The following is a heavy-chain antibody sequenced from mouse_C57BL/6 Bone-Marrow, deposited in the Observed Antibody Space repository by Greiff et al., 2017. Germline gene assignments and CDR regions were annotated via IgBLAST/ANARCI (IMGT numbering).Heavy chain of an antibody. CDR3: ARSGVTTVAGFDY. J-gene: IGHJ2*01. V-gene: IGHV1-82*01. Sequence: QVQLQQSGPELVKPGASVKISCTASGYAFSSSWMNWVKQRPGKGLEWIGRIYPGDGDTNYNGKFKGTAPLTADKTTSTAYMQLSILASEDSAVYFCARSGVTTVAGFDYGGQGTTLTVSS. CDR1: GYAFSSSW. D-gene: IGHD1-1*01. CDR2: IYPGDGDT.